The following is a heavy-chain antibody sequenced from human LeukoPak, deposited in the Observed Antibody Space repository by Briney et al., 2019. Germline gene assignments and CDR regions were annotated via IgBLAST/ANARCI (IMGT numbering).Heavy chain of an antibody. D-gene: IGHD6-19*01. J-gene: IGHJ5*02. Sequence: GGSLRLSCAGSGFTFSTYAMSWVRQAPGKGLEWVSAISGSGGSTYYADSVKGRFTISRDNSKNTLYLQMNSLRAEDTAVYYCAKGRGSSGWYMGFDWFDPWGQGTLVTVSS. CDR1: GFTFSTYA. CDR2: ISGSGGST. CDR3: AKGRGSSGWYMGFDWFDP. V-gene: IGHV3-23*01.